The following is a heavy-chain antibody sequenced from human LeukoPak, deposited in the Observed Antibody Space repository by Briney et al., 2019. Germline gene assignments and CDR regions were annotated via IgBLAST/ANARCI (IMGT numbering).Heavy chain of an antibody. Sequence: SETLSLTCAVSGASISSGDWWSWVRQPPGKGLEWIGEVYHSGTTNYNPSLKSRVTMSVDTSKNQFSLKLSSVTAADTAVYYCAREGGTIFGVVIMDYYYMDVWGKGTTVTVSS. CDR1: GASISSGDW. CDR3: AREGGTIFGVVIMDYYYMDV. D-gene: IGHD3-3*01. J-gene: IGHJ6*03. CDR2: VYHSGTT. V-gene: IGHV4-4*02.